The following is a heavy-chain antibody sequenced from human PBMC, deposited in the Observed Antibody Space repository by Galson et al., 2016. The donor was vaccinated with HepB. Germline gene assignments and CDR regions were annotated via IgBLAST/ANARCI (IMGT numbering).Heavy chain of an antibody. CDR1: GYTFTGYY. CDR2: INPNSGGA. CDR3: ARVEAAAAGDY. Sequence: SVKVSCKASGYTFTGYYMHWVRQAPGQGLEWMGRINPNSGGANYAQKFQGRVTMTRDTSISTAYMELSRLTSDDTAVYYCARVEAAAAGDYWGQGTLVTVSS. D-gene: IGHD6-13*01. V-gene: IGHV1-2*06. J-gene: IGHJ4*02.